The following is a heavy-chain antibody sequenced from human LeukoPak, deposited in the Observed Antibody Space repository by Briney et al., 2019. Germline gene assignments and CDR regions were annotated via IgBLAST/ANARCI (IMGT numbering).Heavy chain of an antibody. CDR3: ARDYSGDYYGSGSYYYFDY. J-gene: IGHJ4*02. V-gene: IGHV1-69*10. CDR1: GGTFSIYA. D-gene: IGHD3-10*01. CDR2: IIPILGTA. Sequence: EASVTVSCKASGGTFSIYAISWVRQAPGQGLEWMGGIIPILGTANYAQKFQGRVTITADKSTSTAYMELSSLRSEDTAVYYCARDYSGDYYGSGSYYYFDYWGQGTLVTVSS.